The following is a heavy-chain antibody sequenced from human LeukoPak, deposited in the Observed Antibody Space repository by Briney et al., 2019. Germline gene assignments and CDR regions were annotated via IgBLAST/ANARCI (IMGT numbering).Heavy chain of an antibody. CDR3: AIRRWLQFGYDY. Sequence: SETLSLTCAVYGGSFSGYYWSWIRQPPGKGLEWIGEINHSGSTNYNPSLKSRVTISVDTSKNQFSLKLSSVTAADTAVYYCAIRRWLQFGYDYWGQGTLVTVSS. CDR1: GGSFSGYY. J-gene: IGHJ4*02. CDR2: INHSGST. V-gene: IGHV4-34*01. D-gene: IGHD5-24*01.